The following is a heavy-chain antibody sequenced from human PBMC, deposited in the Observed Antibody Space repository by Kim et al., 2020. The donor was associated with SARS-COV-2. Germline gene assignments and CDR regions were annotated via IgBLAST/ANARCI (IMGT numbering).Heavy chain of an antibody. CDR1: GASVNSNSYY. J-gene: IGHJ5*02. CDR3: ARHLDLGLCSGADCYESPGWFDP. Sequence: SETLSLTCSVSGASVNSNSYYWGWVRQPPGKGLEWVGSIYYNGTTFYNPSLKSRVTMTVATSNDKFSLNLNSVTATDTAVYFCARHLDLGLCSGADCYESPGWFDPWGQGNLVIVSS. CDR2: IYYNGTT. D-gene: IGHD2-21*01. V-gene: IGHV4-39*01.